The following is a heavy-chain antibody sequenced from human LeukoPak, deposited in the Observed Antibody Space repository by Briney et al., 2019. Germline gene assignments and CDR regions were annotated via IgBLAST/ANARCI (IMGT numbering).Heavy chain of an antibody. J-gene: IGHJ6*02. D-gene: IGHD4-23*01. CDR1: GYTFTGYY. CDR2: INPNSGGT. Sequence: ASVKVSCKASGYTFTGYYMHWVRQAPGQGLEWMGWINPNSGGTNYAQKLQGRVTMTTDTSTSTAYMELRSLRSDDTAVYYCARDGYGGIRYYYYGMDVWGQGTTVTVSS. V-gene: IGHV1-2*02. CDR3: ARDGYGGIRYYYYGMDV.